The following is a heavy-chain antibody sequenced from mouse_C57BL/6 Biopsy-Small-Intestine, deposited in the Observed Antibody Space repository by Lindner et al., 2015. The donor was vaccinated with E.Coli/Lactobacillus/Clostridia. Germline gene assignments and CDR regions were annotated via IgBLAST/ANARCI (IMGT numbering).Heavy chain of an antibody. CDR3: ARDPRGYAYGGVHDALDI. V-gene: IGHV1-79*01. CDR1: GGTFSISA. D-gene: IGHD1-1*02. J-gene: IGHJ1*01. CDR2: IIPVFATT. Sequence: SVKVSCKGSGGTFSISAINWVRQAPGQGLEWMGRIIPVFATTDYAQRFQGRVTITADESTSTAYMEMTSLKSEDTAVYYCARDPRGYAYGGVHDALDIWGQGTRVTVSS.